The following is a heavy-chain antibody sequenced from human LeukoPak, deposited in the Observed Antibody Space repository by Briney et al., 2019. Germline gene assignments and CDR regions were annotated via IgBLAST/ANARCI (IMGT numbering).Heavy chain of an antibody. CDR1: GGTFSSYA. Sequence: SVKVSCKASGGTFSSYAISWVRQAPGQGLEWMGGIIPIFGTANYAQEFQGRVTITTDESTSTAYMELSSLRSEDTAVYYCAKTQGLNYYYFYMYVWGKGTTVTV. CDR2: IIPIFGTA. J-gene: IGHJ6*03. CDR3: AKTQGLNYYYFYMYV. V-gene: IGHV1-69*05. D-gene: IGHD6-19*01.